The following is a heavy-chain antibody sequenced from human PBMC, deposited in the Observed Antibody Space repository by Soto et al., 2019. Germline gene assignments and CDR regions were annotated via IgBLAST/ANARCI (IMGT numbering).Heavy chain of an antibody. CDR1: GDSVSSNIAA. D-gene: IGHD6-13*01. J-gene: IGHJ5*02. V-gene: IGHV6-1*01. CDR2: TYYRSKWYN. Sequence: SQTLSLTCAISGDSVSSNIAAWNWIRQSPSRGLEWLGRTYYRSKWYNDYAVSVKSRITINPDTSKNQFSLQLNSVTPEDTAVYYCARSSSSWYWIGKNWFDPWGQGTLVTVSS. CDR3: ARSSSSWYWIGKNWFDP.